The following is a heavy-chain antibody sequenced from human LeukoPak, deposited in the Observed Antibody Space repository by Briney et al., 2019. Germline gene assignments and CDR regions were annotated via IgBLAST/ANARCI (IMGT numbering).Heavy chain of an antibody. V-gene: IGHV1-2*02. CDR3: AREVDGVTGTTLSGGFDY. D-gene: IGHD1-20*01. J-gene: IGHJ4*02. CDR2: INPNSGGT. Sequence: ASVKVSCKASGYTFTGYYMHWVRQAPGQGLEWMGWINPNSGGTNYAQKFQGRVTMTRDTSISTAYMELSRLRPDDTAVYYCAREVDGVTGTTLSGGFDYWGQGTLVTVSS. CDR1: GYTFTGYY.